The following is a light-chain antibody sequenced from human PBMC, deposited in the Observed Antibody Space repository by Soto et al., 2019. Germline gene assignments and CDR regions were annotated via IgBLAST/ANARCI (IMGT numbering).Light chain of an antibody. CDR3: QQLNSYPLT. J-gene: IGKJ5*01. CDR1: QGISSY. Sequence: DIQLTQSPSFLSASVGDRVTITCRASQGISSYLAWYQQKPGKAPKLLIYAASTLQTGVPSRFSGSESGTEFTLTISSPQPEDFATYYCQQLNSYPLTFGQGTRLEIK. V-gene: IGKV1-9*01. CDR2: AAS.